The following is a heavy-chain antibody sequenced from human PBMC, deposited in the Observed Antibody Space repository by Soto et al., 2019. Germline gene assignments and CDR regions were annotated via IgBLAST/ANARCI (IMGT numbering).Heavy chain of an antibody. J-gene: IGHJ6*02. Sequence: PSQTLSLTCAISGDSVSSNSAAWNWIRQSPSRGLEWLGRTYYRSKWYNDYAVSVKSRITINPDTSKNQFSLQLNSVTPEDTAVYYCARDASVLRYFDRPTLYYYYYGMDVWGQGTTVTVSS. CDR1: GDSVSSNSAA. D-gene: IGHD3-9*01. CDR2: TYYRSKWYN. CDR3: ARDASVLRYFDRPTLYYYYYGMDV. V-gene: IGHV6-1*01.